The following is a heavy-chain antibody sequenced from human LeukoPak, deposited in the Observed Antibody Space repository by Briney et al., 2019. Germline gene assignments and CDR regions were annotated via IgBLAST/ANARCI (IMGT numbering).Heavy chain of an antibody. J-gene: IGHJ4*02. CDR1: GYTFTSYG. V-gene: IGHV1-18*01. CDR3: AREGQVYSYGYYFDY. Sequence: GASVKVSCKASGYTFTSYGISWVRQAPGQGLEWMGWISAYNGNTNYPPKLQGRVTMTTDTSTSTAYMELRSLRSDDTAVYYCAREGQVYSYGYYFDYWGQGTLVTVSS. CDR2: ISAYNGNT. D-gene: IGHD5-18*01.